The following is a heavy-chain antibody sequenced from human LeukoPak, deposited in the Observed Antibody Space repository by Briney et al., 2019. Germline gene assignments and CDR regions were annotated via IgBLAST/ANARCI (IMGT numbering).Heavy chain of an antibody. CDR1: GFTFSSYG. CDR3: AKTGTYYYGSGSPVPLYYFDY. CDR2: ISYDGSNK. V-gene: IGHV3-30*18. D-gene: IGHD3-10*01. J-gene: IGHJ4*02. Sequence: PGGSLRLSCAASGFTFSSYGMHWVRQAPGKGLEWVAVISYDGSNKYYADYVKGRFTISRDNSKNTLYLQMNSLRAEDTAVYYCAKTGTYYYGSGSPVPLYYFDYWGQGTLVTVSS.